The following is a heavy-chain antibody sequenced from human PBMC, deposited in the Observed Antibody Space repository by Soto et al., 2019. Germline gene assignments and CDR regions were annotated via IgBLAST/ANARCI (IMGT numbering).Heavy chain of an antibody. D-gene: IGHD3-10*01. CDR2: IYYSGST. CDR3: ARDFGVYYYGSGSYGWSDP. J-gene: IGHJ5*02. Sequence: SVTLSLTCTVSGGSISSYYWSWIRQPPGKGLEWIGYIYYSGSTNYNPSLKSRVTISVDTSKNQFSLKLSSVTAADTAVYYCARDFGVYYYGSGSYGWSDPWGQGTLVTVS. CDR1: GGSISSYY. V-gene: IGHV4-59*01.